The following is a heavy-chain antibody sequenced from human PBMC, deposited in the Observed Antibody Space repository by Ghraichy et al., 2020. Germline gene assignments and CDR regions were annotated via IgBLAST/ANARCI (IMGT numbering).Heavy chain of an antibody. CDR1: GFTFSNYA. CDR2: ISGSGSGT. CDR3: AKDSSGWCIDF. V-gene: IGHV3-23*01. Sequence: GSLRLSCAASGFTFSNYAMSWVRQAPGKGLEWVSTISGSGSGTYYADSVKGRFTISRDSSKNTLYLQMNSLRAEDTAVYYCAKDSSGWCIDFWGQGTLVNVSS. D-gene: IGHD6-19*01. J-gene: IGHJ4*02.